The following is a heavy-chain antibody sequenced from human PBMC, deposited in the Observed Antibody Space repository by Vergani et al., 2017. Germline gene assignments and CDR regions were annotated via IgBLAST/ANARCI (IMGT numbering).Heavy chain of an antibody. J-gene: IGHJ4*02. D-gene: IGHD3-3*01. V-gene: IGHV3-23*01. Sequence: EVQLLESGGGLVQPGGSLRLSCAASGFTFSSYAMSWVRQAPGKGLEWVSAISGSGGSTYYADSVKGRFTISRDNSKNTLYLQMNSLRAEDTAVHYCAKGKYDFRSGFEYWGQGTLVTVSS. CDR3: AKGKYDFRSGFEY. CDR1: GFTFSSYA. CDR2: ISGSGGST.